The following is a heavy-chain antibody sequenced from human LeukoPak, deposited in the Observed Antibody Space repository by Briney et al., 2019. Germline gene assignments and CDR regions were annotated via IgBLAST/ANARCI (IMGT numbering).Heavy chain of an antibody. D-gene: IGHD2-2*01. CDR2: IGAYNGDT. J-gene: IGHJ4*02. Sequence: AAVTLCFSASASTFTIYSIGRVRLAHGPGHELMGCIGAYNGDTTYSQKLQGRATMTTDTSTSTAYMELRSLRSDDTAVYYCERGYCSTTSGSSAVFDYWGQGTLVTVSA. CDR3: ERGYCSTTSGSSAVFDY. V-gene: IGHV1-18*04. CDR1: ASTFTIYS.